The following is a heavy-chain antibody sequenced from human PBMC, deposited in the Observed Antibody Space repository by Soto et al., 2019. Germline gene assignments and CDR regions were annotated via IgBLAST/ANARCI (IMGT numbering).Heavy chain of an antibody. CDR1: GVTFTSYA. Sequence: EVQLLESGGGLVQPGGSLRLSCAASGVTFTSYAMTWVRQVPGEGLQWVSSISKSGDSTYYADSVKGRFTTSRDNSKNTLYLQMHSLRAEDTAIYYCAKGSFGFDYWGQGTLVTVSS. CDR3: AKGSFGFDY. D-gene: IGHD3-10*01. V-gene: IGHV3-23*01. CDR2: ISKSGDST. J-gene: IGHJ4*02.